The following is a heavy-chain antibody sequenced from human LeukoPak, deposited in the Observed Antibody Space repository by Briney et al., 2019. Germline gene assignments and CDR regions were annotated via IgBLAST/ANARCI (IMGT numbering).Heavy chain of an antibody. CDR2: MNPNSGNT. CDR3: ARGWGSDSSGYYFDFQH. J-gene: IGHJ1*01. Sequence: GASVKVSCKASGYTFTSYDINWVLQATGQGLEWMGWMNPNSGNTSYAQKFQGRVTMTRNTSISTAYMELSSLRSEDAAVYYCARGWGSDSSGYYFDFQHWGQGTLVTVSS. D-gene: IGHD3-22*01. V-gene: IGHV1-8*01. CDR1: GYTFTSYD.